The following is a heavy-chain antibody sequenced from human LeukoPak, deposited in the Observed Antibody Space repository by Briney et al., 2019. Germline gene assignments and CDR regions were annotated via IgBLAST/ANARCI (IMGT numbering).Heavy chain of an antibody. V-gene: IGHV1-69*06. J-gene: IGHJ4*02. CDR2: IIPIFGTA. Sequence: SVKVSCKASGGTFSSYAISWVRQAPGQGLEWMGGIIPIFGTANYAQKFQGRVTITADKSTSTAYMELSSLRSEDTAVYYCARDLSSIGSSGYYLDLGFDYWGQGTLVTVSS. CDR1: GGTFSSYA. CDR3: ARDLSSIGSSGYYLDLGFDY. D-gene: IGHD3-22*01.